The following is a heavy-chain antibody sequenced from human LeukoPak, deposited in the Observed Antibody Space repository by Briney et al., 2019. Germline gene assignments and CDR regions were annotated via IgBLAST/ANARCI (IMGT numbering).Heavy chain of an antibody. J-gene: IGHJ3*02. CDR3: ARDRVPWIQLPDAFDI. Sequence: PGGSLRLSCAASGFTFSSYWMHWVRQVPGKGLVWVSRINSDGSTTNYADSVKDRFTISRDNAKNTLYLQMNSLRAEDTAVYYCARDRVPWIQLPDAFDIWGQGTMVTVSS. CDR2: INSDGSTT. V-gene: IGHV3-74*01. D-gene: IGHD5-18*01. CDR1: GFTFSSYW.